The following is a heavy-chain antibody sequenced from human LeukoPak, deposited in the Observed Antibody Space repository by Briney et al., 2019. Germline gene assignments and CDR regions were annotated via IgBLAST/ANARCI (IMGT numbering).Heavy chain of an antibody. V-gene: IGHV4-34*01. CDR1: GGSFSGYY. Sequence: KPSETLSLTCAVYGGSFSGYYWSWIRQPPGKGLEWIGEINHSGSTNYNPSLKSRVTTSVGTSKNQFSLKLSSVTAADTAVYYCARASGAAAGPYFDYWGQGTLVTVSS. CDR2: INHSGST. D-gene: IGHD6-13*01. CDR3: ARASGAAAGPYFDY. J-gene: IGHJ4*02.